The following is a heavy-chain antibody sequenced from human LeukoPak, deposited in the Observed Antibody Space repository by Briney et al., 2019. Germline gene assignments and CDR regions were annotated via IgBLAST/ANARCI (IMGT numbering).Heavy chain of an antibody. D-gene: IGHD3-22*01. CDR2: IRYDGSNK. CDR1: GFTFSSYG. V-gene: IGHV3-30*02. Sequence: PGGSLRLSCAASGFTFSSYGMHWVRQAPGKGLEWVAFIRYDGSNKYYADSVKGRFTISRDNSKNTLYLQMNSLRAEDTAVYYCAKDNYYDGSGYGYYFDYWGQGTLVTVSS. CDR3: AKDNYYDGSGYGYYFDY. J-gene: IGHJ4*02.